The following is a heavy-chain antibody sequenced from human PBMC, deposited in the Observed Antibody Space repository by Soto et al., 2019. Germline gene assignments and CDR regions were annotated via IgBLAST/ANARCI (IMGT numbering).Heavy chain of an antibody. D-gene: IGHD1-26*01. V-gene: IGHV4-31*03. CDR3: ARALSGSFGIDS. Sequence: SETLSLTCTVSGASISGGGYYWTWIRQCPGKGLEWIGYIYYTGSTFYNPSVNSRVSISLDKSQIRFSLSLASVTAADTAVYYCARALSGSFGIDSWGQGTLVTVSS. CDR2: IYYTGST. CDR1: GASISGGGYY. J-gene: IGHJ4*02.